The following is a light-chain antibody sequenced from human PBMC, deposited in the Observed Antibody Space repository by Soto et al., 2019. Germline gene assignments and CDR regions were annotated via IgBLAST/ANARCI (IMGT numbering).Light chain of an antibody. J-gene: IGLJ3*02. V-gene: IGLV1-47*01. Sequence: QSVVTQPPSASGTPGQRVAISCSGSSTNVGRNYVYWYHQVPGTGPKLLIYGNNQRPSGVPGRFSGSKSGTSASLAISGLRSEDEGDYFCAAWDDSLSVWVFGGGTKVTVL. CDR2: GNN. CDR1: STNVGRNY. CDR3: AAWDDSLSVWV.